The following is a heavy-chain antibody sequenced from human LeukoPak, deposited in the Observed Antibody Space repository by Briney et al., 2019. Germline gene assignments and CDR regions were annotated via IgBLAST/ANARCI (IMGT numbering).Heavy chain of an antibody. CDR2: INPNSGGT. V-gene: IGHV1-2*02. J-gene: IGHJ5*02. CDR1: GYTFTGYY. Sequence: ASVKVSCKASGYTFTGYYMHWVRQAPGQGLEWMGWINPNSGGTNYAQKFQGRVTMTRDTSISTAYMELSRLRSDDTAVYYCARDFKYYYDSSGYCLSFDPWGQGTLVTVSS. CDR3: ARDFKYYYDSSGYCLSFDP. D-gene: IGHD3-22*01.